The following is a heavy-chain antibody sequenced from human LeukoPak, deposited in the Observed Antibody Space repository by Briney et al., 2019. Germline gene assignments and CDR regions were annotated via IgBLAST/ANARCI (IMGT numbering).Heavy chain of an antibody. D-gene: IGHD5-18*01. CDR2: IIPIFGTA. Sequence: ASAKVSCKASGGTFSSYAISWVRQAPGQGLEWMGGIIPIFGTANYAQKFQGRVTITTDESTSTAYMELSSLRSEDTAVYYCARSTRGCSYGLFDYWGQGTLVTVSS. CDR3: ARSTRGCSYGLFDY. CDR1: GGTFSSYA. J-gene: IGHJ4*02. V-gene: IGHV1-69*05.